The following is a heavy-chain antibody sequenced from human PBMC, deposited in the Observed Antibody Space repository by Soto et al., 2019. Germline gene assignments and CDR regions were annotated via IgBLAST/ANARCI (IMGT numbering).Heavy chain of an antibody. CDR1: GFTFSSCA. Sequence: GGSLRLSCAASGFTFSSCAMHWVRQAPGKGLEWVAVISYDGSNKYYADSVKGRFTISRDNSKNTLYLQMNSLRAEDTAVYYCARVSESDGSSYYGMGVWGQGTTVTVSS. D-gene: IGHD3-10*01. V-gene: IGHV3-30-3*01. CDR2: ISYDGSNK. J-gene: IGHJ6*02. CDR3: ARVSESDGSSYYGMGV.